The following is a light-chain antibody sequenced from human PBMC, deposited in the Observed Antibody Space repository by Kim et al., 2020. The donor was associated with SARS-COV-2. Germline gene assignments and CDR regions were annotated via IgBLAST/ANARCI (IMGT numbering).Light chain of an antibody. CDR1: SIGRKN. J-gene: IGLJ1*01. CDR3: QVWDSSLCV. CDR2: RDS. Sequence: SYELTQPLSVSVALGQTARITCGGNSIGRKNVLWYQQKPDQAPVLVIYRDSNRPSGIPERFSGSNSGNTATLTISRAQAGDEADYYCQVWDSSLCVFGTG. V-gene: IGLV3-9*01.